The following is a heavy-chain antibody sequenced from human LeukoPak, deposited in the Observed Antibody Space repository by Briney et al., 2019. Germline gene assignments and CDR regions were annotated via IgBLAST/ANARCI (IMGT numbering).Heavy chain of an antibody. J-gene: IGHJ6*03. CDR3: ARGYRGYYSYYYYYYMDV. CDR1: GYTFTSYD. D-gene: IGHD3-3*01. V-gene: IGHV1-8*01. Sequence: ASVKVSCKASGYTFTSYDINWVRQATGQGLEWMGWMDPNSGNTGYAQKFQGRVTMTRNTSISTAYMELSSLRSEDTAVYYCARGYRGYYSYYYYYYMDVWGKGTTVTVSS. CDR2: MDPNSGNT.